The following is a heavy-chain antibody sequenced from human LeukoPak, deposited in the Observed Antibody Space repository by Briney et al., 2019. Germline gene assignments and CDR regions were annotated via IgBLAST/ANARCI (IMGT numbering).Heavy chain of an antibody. V-gene: IGHV3-53*01. CDR1: GFTFSSYS. Sequence: GGSLRLSCAASGFTFSSYSMNWVRQAPGKGLEWVSVIYSGGSTYYADSVKGRFTISRDNSKNTLYLQMNSLRAEDTAVYYCARAPYCGGDCYSGHFDYWGQGTLVTVSS. J-gene: IGHJ4*02. D-gene: IGHD2-21*02. CDR2: IYSGGST. CDR3: ARAPYCGGDCYSGHFDY.